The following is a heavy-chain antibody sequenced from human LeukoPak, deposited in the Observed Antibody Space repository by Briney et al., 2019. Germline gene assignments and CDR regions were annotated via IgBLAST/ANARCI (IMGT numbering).Heavy chain of an antibody. CDR3: ARGAGPKAFDV. J-gene: IGHJ3*01. V-gene: IGHV1-2*02. CDR1: GYTFTDNH. Sequence: EASVTVSCKASGYTFTDNHLHWVRQAPGQGLEWMGWINPNNGGTSFAQNFQGRVTLTRDTSISTAYMELSTLRSDDTAVYYCARGAGPKAFDVWGQGTMVTVST. CDR2: INPNNGGT.